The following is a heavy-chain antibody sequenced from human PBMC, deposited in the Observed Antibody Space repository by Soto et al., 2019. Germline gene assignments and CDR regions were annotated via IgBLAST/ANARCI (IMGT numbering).Heavy chain of an antibody. Sequence: QVQLVESGGGVVQPGRSLRLSCAASGFTFSSYAMHWVRQAPGKGLEWVAVISYDGSNKYYADSVKGRFTISRDNSKNTLYLQMNSLRAEDTAVYYCAADLCGGDCYKFDYWGQGTLVTVSS. CDR2: ISYDGSNK. CDR1: GFTFSSYA. J-gene: IGHJ4*02. CDR3: AADLCGGDCYKFDY. V-gene: IGHV3-30-3*01. D-gene: IGHD2-21*02.